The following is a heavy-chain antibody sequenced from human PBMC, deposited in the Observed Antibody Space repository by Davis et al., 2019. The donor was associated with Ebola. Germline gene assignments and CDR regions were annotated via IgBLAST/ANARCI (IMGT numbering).Heavy chain of an antibody. CDR1: GFTFSSYS. D-gene: IGHD5-24*01. CDR2: ISSSSSTI. J-gene: IGHJ4*02. V-gene: IGHV3-48*02. CDR3: ARDWGWLQSDAFDY. Sequence: GESLKISCAASGFTFSSYSMNWVRQAPGKGLEWVSYISSSSSTIYYADSVKGRFTISRDNAKNSLYLQMNSLRDEDTAVYYCARDWGWLQSDAFDYWGQGTLVTVSS.